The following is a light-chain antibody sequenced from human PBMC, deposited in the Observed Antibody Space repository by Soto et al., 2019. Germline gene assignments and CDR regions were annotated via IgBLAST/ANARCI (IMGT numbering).Light chain of an antibody. Sequence: HSVLTQPASVSGSPGQSITISCTGTSSDVGSYNLVSWYQQHPGKAPKLMIYEVSKRPSGVSNRFSGSKSGNTASLTISGLQAKQEPDYYCCSCAGSSTYVFGPGSKVTVL. CDR2: EVS. J-gene: IGLJ1*01. V-gene: IGLV2-23*02. CDR3: CSCAGSSTYV. CDR1: SSDVGSYNL.